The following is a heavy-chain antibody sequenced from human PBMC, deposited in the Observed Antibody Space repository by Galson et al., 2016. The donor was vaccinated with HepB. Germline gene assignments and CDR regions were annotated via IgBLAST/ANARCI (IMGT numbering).Heavy chain of an antibody. D-gene: IGHD3-3*01. CDR2: ISIGGTT. J-gene: IGHJ3*02. CDR1: GFTVTSKY. CDR3: ARDGIYDSWRASGVFDI. V-gene: IGHV3-66*01. Sequence: SLRLSCAVSGFTVTSKYMSWVRQAPGKGLEWVSLISIGGTTYYADPVKGRFTIARDISKNTLHLEMNNLRADDTAVYYCARDGIYDSWRASGVFDIWGQGTMVTVSS.